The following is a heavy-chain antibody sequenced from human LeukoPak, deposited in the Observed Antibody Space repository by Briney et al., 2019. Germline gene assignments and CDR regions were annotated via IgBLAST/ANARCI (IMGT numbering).Heavy chain of an antibody. CDR3: ARARLKAGELLFDY. D-gene: IGHD1-26*01. V-gene: IGHV3-30-3*01. CDR1: GFTFSSYA. Sequence: GSLGLSCAASGFTFSSYAMHWVRQAPGKGLEWVAVISYDGSNKYYADSVKGRFTISRDNSKNTLYLQMNSLRAEDTAVYYCARARLKAGELLFDYWGQGTLVTVSS. J-gene: IGHJ4*02. CDR2: ISYDGSNK.